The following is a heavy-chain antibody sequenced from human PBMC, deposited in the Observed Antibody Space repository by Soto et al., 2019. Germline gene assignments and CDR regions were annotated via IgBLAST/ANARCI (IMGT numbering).Heavy chain of an antibody. Sequence: GGSLRLSCAASGFSVTNNYMTWFRQAPGKGLEWVSIIYTGGSVYYGESVKGRSTISRDSSKNTVFLQVNTLRAEDTAVYYCARATRYFGSFDAWGQGTLVTVSS. CDR2: IYTGGSV. D-gene: IGHD1-1*01. V-gene: IGHV3-53*01. J-gene: IGHJ4*02. CDR1: GFSVTNNY. CDR3: ARATRYFGSFDA.